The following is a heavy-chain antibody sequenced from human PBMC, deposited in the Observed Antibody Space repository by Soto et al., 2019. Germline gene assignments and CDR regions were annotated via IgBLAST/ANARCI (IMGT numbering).Heavy chain of an antibody. V-gene: IGHV2-70*04. CDR3: ARINYYDSSGYYSRGAFDI. J-gene: IGHJ3*02. Sequence: CGPTLVNPTPTLTLTCTFAGFSLSTSGMRVSWTSHPPGTALEWLARIDWDDDKFYSTSLKTRLTISKDTSKNQVVLTMTNMDPVDTATYYCARINYYDSSGYYSRGAFDIWGQGTMVTVSS. D-gene: IGHD3-22*01. CDR1: GFSLSTSGMR. CDR2: IDWDDDK.